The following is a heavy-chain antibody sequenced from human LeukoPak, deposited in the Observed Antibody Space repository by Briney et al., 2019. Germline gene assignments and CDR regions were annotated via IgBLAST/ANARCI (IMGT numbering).Heavy chain of an antibody. J-gene: IGHJ6*02. CDR1: GFTFTANY. CDR3: ARGGALGMDV. CDR2: ISGVARDI. V-gene: IGHV3-11*01. Sequence: GRSLRPSCAVSGFTFTANYMTWIRQAPGKGLVWVSYISGVARDISNGDSTKGRFNISRDNAKNSVNLQMNSPRAEDTAVYYCARGGALGMDVWGQGTTVTVS. D-gene: IGHD1-26*01.